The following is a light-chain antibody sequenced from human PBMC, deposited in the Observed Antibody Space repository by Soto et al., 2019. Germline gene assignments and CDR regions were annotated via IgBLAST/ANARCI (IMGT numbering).Light chain of an antibody. V-gene: IGKV1-39*01. J-gene: IGKJ2*01. CDR2: VAS. CDR3: QQRYRSHYT. CDR1: QSISTY. Sequence: DIQMTQSPSSLSASVGDRVTITCRASQSISTYLNWYQQKPGKPPKFLIYVASTLQGGVPSRFSGSGSWTDYTLNITSLQPEDFASYYCQQRYRSHYTFGQGTKLEV.